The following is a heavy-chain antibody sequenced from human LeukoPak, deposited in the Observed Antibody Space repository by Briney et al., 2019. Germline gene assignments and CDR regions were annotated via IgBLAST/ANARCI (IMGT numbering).Heavy chain of an antibody. Sequence: GGSLRLSCAASGFTFSSYAVHWVRQAPGKGLEWVAVISYDGSNKYYADSVKGRFTISRDNSKNTLYLQMNSLRAEDTAVYYCARDSRQWFGELVPYYFDYWGQGTLVTVSS. J-gene: IGHJ4*02. CDR3: ARDSRQWFGELVPYYFDY. V-gene: IGHV3-30*04. CDR1: GFTFSSYA. D-gene: IGHD3-10*01. CDR2: ISYDGSNK.